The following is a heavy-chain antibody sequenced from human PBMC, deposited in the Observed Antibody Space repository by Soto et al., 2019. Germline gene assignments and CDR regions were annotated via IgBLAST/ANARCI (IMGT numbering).Heavy chain of an antibody. J-gene: IGHJ4*02. Sequence: SETLSLTCAVYGGSFSGYYWSWIRQPPGKGLEWIGEINHSGSTNYNPSLKSRVTISVDTSKNQFSLKLSSVTAADTAVYYCARGIVVVPAATKSFDYWGQGTLVTVSS. D-gene: IGHD2-2*01. V-gene: IGHV4-34*01. CDR2: INHSGST. CDR1: GGSFSGYY. CDR3: ARGIVVVPAATKSFDY.